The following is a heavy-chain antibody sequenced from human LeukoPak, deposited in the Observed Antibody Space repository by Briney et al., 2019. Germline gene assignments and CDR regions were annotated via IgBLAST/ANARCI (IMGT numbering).Heavy chain of an antibody. Sequence: PGGSLRLSCAVSGFTFSSYGIHWVRQAPGKGLEWVAFIRNDGSNKYYADSVKGRFTNSRDNSKSTLNLQMNSLRAEDTAVYYCAREGYYYDSSGSHDAFDIWGQGTMVTVSS. CDR3: AREGYYYDSSGSHDAFDI. D-gene: IGHD3-22*01. V-gene: IGHV3-30*02. J-gene: IGHJ3*02. CDR1: GFTFSSYG. CDR2: IRNDGSNK.